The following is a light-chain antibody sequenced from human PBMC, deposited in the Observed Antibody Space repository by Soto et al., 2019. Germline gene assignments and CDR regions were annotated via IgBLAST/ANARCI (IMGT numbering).Light chain of an antibody. Sequence: QSVLTQPPSASGTPGQRVTSSCSGGSSISGSTVNWYQQLPGTAPKLLIYNHNQRPSGVPDRFSASKSGTSASLAISGLQSDDEADYFCAAWDDTLNGLLFGGGTKLTVL. CDR2: NHN. V-gene: IGLV1-44*01. J-gene: IGLJ3*02. CDR3: AAWDDTLNGLL. CDR1: SSISGST.